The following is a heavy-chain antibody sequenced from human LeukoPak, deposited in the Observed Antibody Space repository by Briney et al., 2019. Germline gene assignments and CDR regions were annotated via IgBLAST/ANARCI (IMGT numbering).Heavy chain of an antibody. CDR3: ARDYGGKGGFDY. CDR2: IYTSGST. J-gene: IGHJ4*02. CDR1: GGSISSGSYY. Sequence: SETLSLTCTVSGGSISSGSYYWSWIRQPAGKGLEWIGRIYTSGSTNYNPSLKSRVTMSVDTSKNQFSLKLSSVTAADTAVYYCARDYGGKGGFDYWGQGTLVTVSS. V-gene: IGHV4-61*02. D-gene: IGHD4-23*01.